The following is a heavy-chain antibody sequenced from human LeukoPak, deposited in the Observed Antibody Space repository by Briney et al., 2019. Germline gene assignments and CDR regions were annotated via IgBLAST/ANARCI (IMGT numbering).Heavy chain of an antibody. Sequence: PSETLSLTCTVSGGSISSYYWSWIRQPPGKGLEWIGYIYYSGSTNYNPSLMSRVTISVDTSKNQFSLKLSSVTAADTAVYYCARSSDYVWRSYRTAPFDYWGQGTLVTVSS. CDR3: ARSSDYVWRSYRTAPFDY. J-gene: IGHJ4*02. CDR2: IYYSGST. CDR1: GGSISSYY. V-gene: IGHV4-59*01. D-gene: IGHD3-16*02.